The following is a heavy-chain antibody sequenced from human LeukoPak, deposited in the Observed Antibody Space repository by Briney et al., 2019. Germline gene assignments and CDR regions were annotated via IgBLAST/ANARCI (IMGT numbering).Heavy chain of an antibody. V-gene: IGHV3-21*01. D-gene: IGHD6-6*01. CDR2: ISSSSYI. Sequence: PGGSLRLSCAASGFTFISYSMNWVRQAPGKGLEWVSSISSSSYIYYADSVKGRFTISRDNAKNSLYLQMNSLRAEDTAVYYCARELDSSSSNDRFDPWGQGTLVTVSS. CDR1: GFTFISYS. CDR3: ARELDSSSSNDRFDP. J-gene: IGHJ5*02.